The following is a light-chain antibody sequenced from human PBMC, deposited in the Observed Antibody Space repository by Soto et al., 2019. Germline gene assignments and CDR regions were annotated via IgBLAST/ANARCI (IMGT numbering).Light chain of an antibody. V-gene: IGKV2-28*01. J-gene: IGKJ1*01. CDR1: QILLHTNAYNY. Sequence: DVVLTQSPLSLPVTPGEPASISCRSSQILLHTNAYNYLDWYLQKPGQSPQLLIYLNSTRASGVPDRFSGSGSGTDFTLTIDRLEPEDFAVYHCQQYAYMWTFGQGTKVDIK. CDR2: LNS. CDR3: QQYAYMWT.